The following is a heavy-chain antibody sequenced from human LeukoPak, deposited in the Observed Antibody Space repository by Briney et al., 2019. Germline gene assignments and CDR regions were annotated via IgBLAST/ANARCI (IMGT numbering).Heavy chain of an antibody. Sequence: SETLSLTCTVSGGSISSYYCSWIRQPPGKGLEWIGYIYYSGSTNYNPSLKSRVTISVDTSKNQFSLKLSSVTAADTAVYYCARWRTYCSGGSCYGRPYYYYYGMDVWGQGTTVTVSS. CDR3: ARWRTYCSGGSCYGRPYYYYYGMDV. CDR2: IYYSGST. D-gene: IGHD2-15*01. V-gene: IGHV4-59*01. J-gene: IGHJ6*02. CDR1: GGSISSYY.